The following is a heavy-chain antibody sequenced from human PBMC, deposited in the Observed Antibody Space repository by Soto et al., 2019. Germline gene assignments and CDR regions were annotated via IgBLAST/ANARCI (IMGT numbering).Heavy chain of an antibody. Sequence: PGGSLRLSCVVSGFNFEDRAMHWVRQVPGKGLEWVSGIYWNGNKTGYADSVKGRFTISRDNAKNTLYLQMGSLRAEDMAVYYCANLCQGALYYYGMDVWGQGTTVTVSS. V-gene: IGHV3-9*03. CDR1: GFNFEDRA. CDR2: IYWNGNKT. J-gene: IGHJ6*02. CDR3: ANLCQGALYYYGMDV.